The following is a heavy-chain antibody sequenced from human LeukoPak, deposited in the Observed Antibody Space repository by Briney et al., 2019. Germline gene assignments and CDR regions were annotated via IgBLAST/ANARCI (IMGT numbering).Heavy chain of an antibody. CDR2: IIPILGIA. CDR1: GGTFSSYA. CDR3: AREPSLYGSGSYAFDI. V-gene: IGHV1-69*10. D-gene: IGHD3-10*01. J-gene: IGHJ3*02. Sequence: ASVKVSCKASGGTFSSYAISWVRQAPGQGLEWMGGIIPILGIANYAQKFQGRVTITADKSTSTAYMELSSLRSEDTAVYYCAREPSLYGSGSYAFDIWGQGTMVTVSS.